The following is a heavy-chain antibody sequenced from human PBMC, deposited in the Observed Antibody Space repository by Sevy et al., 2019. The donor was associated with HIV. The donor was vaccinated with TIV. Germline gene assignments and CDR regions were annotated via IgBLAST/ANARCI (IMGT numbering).Heavy chain of an antibody. CDR2: IYYSGST. CDR3: ARGTSRHYYYYYMDV. CDR1: GGSISSYY. J-gene: IGHJ6*03. Sequence: SETLSLTCTVSGGSISSYYWSWIRQPPGKGLEWIGYIYYSGSTNYNPSPKSRVTISVDTSKNQFSLKLSSVTAADTAVYYCARGTSRHYYYYYMDVWGKGTTVTVSS. V-gene: IGHV4-59*01.